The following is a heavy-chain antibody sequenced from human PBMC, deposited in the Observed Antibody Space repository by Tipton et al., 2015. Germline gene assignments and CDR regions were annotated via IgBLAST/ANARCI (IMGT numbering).Heavy chain of an antibody. D-gene: IGHD2-15*01. J-gene: IGHJ5*02. CDR2: IFYSGSA. Sequence: LRLSCTVSGGSISGAYNYWSWIRQHPTKGLEWIGYIFYSGSAFYNPSLKSRVSISVDTSKNQFSLKLTSVNAADTAVYYCARGGNNWFDPWGQGTLVTVSS. CDR1: GGSISGAYNY. V-gene: IGHV4-31*02. CDR3: ARGGNNWFDP.